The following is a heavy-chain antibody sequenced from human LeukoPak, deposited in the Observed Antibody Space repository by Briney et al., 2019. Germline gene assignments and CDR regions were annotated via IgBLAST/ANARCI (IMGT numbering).Heavy chain of an antibody. D-gene: IGHD3-16*01. CDR2: IYYSGST. Sequence: PSETLSLTCTVSGGSISSYYWSWIRQPPGKGLEWSGYIYYSGSTNYNPSLKSRVTISVDTSKNQFSLKLSSVTAADTAVYYCARLGAELPWYYYYYMDVWGKGTTVTVSS. V-gene: IGHV4-59*01. J-gene: IGHJ6*03. CDR3: ARLGAELPWYYYYYMDV. CDR1: GGSISSYY.